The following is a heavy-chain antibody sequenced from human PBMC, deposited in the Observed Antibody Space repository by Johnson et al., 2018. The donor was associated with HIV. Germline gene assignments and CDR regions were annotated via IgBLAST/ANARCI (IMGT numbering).Heavy chain of an antibody. CDR2: ISYDGTNQ. V-gene: IGHV3-30*18. Sequence: QMLLVESGGGVVQPGRSLRLSCAASGISFDDYGMSWVRQSPGKGLEWVAVISYDGTNQYHADSVKGRFTISRDNSKNTLYLQMNSLRAEDTAVYYCANFYTDNTLGLFGAFDIWGQGTMVTVSS. CDR1: GISFDDYG. J-gene: IGHJ3*02. CDR3: ANFYTDNTLGLFGAFDI. D-gene: IGHD1-1*01.